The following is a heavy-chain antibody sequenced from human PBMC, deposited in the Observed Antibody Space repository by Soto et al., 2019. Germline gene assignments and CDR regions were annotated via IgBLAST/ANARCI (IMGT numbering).Heavy chain of an antibody. CDR3: AKDWGGGVASIGYFDD. CDR2: ISYDGRKK. Sequence: QVQLVESGGGVVQPGRSLRLSCAVSGFTFSSYGIHWVRQAPGKGLEWVAVISYDGRKKYYADSVKGRFTISRDNSKNTLYLQMNSLRIEDTAVYHCAKDWGGGVASIGYFDDWGQGTLVTVSS. CDR1: GFTFSSYG. D-gene: IGHD5-12*01. V-gene: IGHV3-30*18. J-gene: IGHJ4*02.